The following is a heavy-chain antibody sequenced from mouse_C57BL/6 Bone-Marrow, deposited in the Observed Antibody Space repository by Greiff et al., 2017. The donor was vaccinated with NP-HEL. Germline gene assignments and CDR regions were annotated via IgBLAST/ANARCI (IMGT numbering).Heavy chain of an antibody. D-gene: IGHD2-3*01. CDR1: GFNIKDYY. CDR2: IDPEDGDT. CDR3: TLRWLLRGGGFAY. J-gene: IGHJ3*01. Sequence: EVQLKESGAELVRPGASVKLSCTASGFNIKDYYMHWVKQRPEQGLEWIGRIDPEDGDTEYAPKFQGKATMTADTSSNTAYLQLSSLTSEDTAVYHCTLRWLLRGGGFAYWGQGTLVTVSA. V-gene: IGHV14-1*01.